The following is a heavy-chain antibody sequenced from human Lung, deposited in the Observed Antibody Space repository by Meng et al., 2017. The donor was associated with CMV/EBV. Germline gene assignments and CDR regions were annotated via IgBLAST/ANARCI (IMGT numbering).Heavy chain of an antibody. V-gene: IGHV1-69*10. CDR2: IIPILGIA. Sequence: SVXVSXXASGGTFSSYAISWVRQAPGQGLEWMGGIIPILGIANYAQKFQGRVTITADKSTSTAYMELSSLRSEDTAVYYCARDSITIFGVVTKNDYYYYGMDVWGQGTTVXVSS. D-gene: IGHD3-3*01. J-gene: IGHJ6*02. CDR3: ARDSITIFGVVTKNDYYYYGMDV. CDR1: GGTFSSYA.